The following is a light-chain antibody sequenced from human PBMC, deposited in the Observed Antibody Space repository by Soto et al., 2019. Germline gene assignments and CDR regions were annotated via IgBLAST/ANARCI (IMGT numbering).Light chain of an antibody. J-gene: IGLJ2*01. Sequence: QSALTQPASVSGSPGQSITISCTGTSSDVGGYNYVSWYQHHPGKAPKLMIYDVSNRPSGVSDRFSGSKSGNTASLTVSGLRAEDEADYYCSSHTSSNTPVVFGGGTKLTVL. CDR2: DVS. CDR1: SSDVGGYNY. V-gene: IGLV2-14*03. CDR3: SSHTSSNTPVV.